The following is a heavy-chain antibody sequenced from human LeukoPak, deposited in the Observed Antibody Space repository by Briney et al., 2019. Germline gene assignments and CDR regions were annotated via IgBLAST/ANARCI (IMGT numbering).Heavy chain of an antibody. Sequence: SETLSLTCTVSGGSIGIYYWSWIRQSPGKGREWIGYIYVTGTRYNPSLQSRVTISVDRSRNQFFLKMSSVTAADTAVYYCARHIGGGIEDMDVWGKGTKVIVSS. CDR3: ARHIGGGIEDMDV. CDR1: GGSIGIYY. J-gene: IGHJ6*03. D-gene: IGHD3-16*02. CDR2: IYVTGT. V-gene: IGHV4-59*08.